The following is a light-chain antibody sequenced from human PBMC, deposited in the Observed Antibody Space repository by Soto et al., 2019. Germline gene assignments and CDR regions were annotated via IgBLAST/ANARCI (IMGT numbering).Light chain of an antibody. J-gene: IGLJ1*01. Sequence: QSVLTQPPSASGSHGQSVIISCTGTSSDVGGYNYVSWYQQHPGKAPKLLIYAVSERPSGVPDRFSGFKSGNTASLVVSGLQAEDEADYYCSSYAGNNNLVFGTGTKLTVL. CDR1: SSDVGGYNY. CDR2: AVS. V-gene: IGLV2-8*01. CDR3: SSYAGNNNLV.